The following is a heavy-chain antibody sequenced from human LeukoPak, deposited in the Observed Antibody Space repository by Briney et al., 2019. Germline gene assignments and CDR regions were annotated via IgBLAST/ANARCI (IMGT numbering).Heavy chain of an antibody. CDR1: GGSISSGGYY. CDR3: AREAPAPHYDSSGYIDY. J-gene: IGHJ4*02. Sequence: SQTLSLTCTVSGGSISSGGYYRSWIRQHPGKGLEWIGYIYYSGSTYYNPSLKSRVTISVDTSKNQFSLKLSSVTAADTAVDYCAREAPAPHYDSSGYIDYWGQGTLVTVS. D-gene: IGHD3-22*01. CDR2: IYYSGST. V-gene: IGHV4-31*03.